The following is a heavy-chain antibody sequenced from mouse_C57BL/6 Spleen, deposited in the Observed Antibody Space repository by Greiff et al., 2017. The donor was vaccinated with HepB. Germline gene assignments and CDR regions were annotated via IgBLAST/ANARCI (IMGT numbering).Heavy chain of an antibody. V-gene: IGHV2-5*01. CDR1: GFSLTSYG. Sequence: VQLQQSGPGLVQPSQSLSITCTVSGFSLTSYGVHWVRQSPGKGLEWLGVIWRGGSTDYNAAFMSRLSITKDNSKSQVFFKMNSLQADDTAIYYCAKNYYGSSQGYFDVWGTGITVTVSS. CDR3: AKNYYGSSQGYFDV. D-gene: IGHD1-1*01. J-gene: IGHJ1*03. CDR2: IWRGGST.